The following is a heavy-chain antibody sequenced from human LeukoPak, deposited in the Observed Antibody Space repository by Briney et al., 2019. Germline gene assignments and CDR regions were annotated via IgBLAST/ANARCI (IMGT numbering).Heavy chain of an antibody. CDR3: ARNLRYCSGGSCFPRMDV. D-gene: IGHD2-15*01. CDR2: SSVYNGDT. CDR1: GYTFTNYG. J-gene: IGHJ6*02. V-gene: IGHV1-18*01. Sequence: ASVKVSCKASGYTFTNYGISWVRQAPGLWLELMGWSSVYNGDTNYAQTLQGRVTMTTDTPTSTVYMELGSLRSDDTAVYYCARNLRYCSGGSCFPRMDVWGQGTTVTVSS.